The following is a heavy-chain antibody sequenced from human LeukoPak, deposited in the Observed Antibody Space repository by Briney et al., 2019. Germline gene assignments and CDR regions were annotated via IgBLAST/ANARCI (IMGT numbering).Heavy chain of an antibody. Sequence: SETLSLTCTVSGGSISSYCWSWIRQPPGKGLEWIGYIYYSGSTNYNPSLKSRVTISVDTSKNQFSLKLSSVTAADTAVYYCARGVRKYYDSSGSTAGAFDIWGQGTMVTVSS. V-gene: IGHV4-59*01. CDR3: ARGVRKYYDSSGSTAGAFDI. D-gene: IGHD3-22*01. CDR2: IYYSGST. CDR1: GGSISSYC. J-gene: IGHJ3*02.